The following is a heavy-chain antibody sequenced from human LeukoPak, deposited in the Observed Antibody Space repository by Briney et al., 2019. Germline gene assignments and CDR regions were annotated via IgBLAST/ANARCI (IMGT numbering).Heavy chain of an antibody. J-gene: IGHJ6*02. V-gene: IGHV1-46*01. Sequence: ASVKVSCKASGYTFTSYYMHWVRQAPGQGLEWMGIINPSGGSTSYAQKFQGRVTMTRDTSTSTVYMELSSLRSEDTAVYYCARSIVGATRVYYYYGMDVWGQGTTVTVSS. CDR1: GYTFTSYY. CDR3: ARSIVGATRVYYYYGMDV. D-gene: IGHD1-26*01. CDR2: INPSGGST.